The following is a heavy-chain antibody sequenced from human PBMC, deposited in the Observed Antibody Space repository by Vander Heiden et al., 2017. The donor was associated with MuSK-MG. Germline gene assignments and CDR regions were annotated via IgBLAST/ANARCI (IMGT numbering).Heavy chain of an antibody. CDR1: GLTFSSAW. Sequence: EVQLVESGGGLVQPGGSLRLSCSASGLTFSSAWMAWVRQAPGNGLVWVSRISNDGTTTTYADAVKGRFTISRDNAKNKLYLQIDSRRGEDTAVYYWARVLFGTGGYAMDVWGQGTTVTVSS. V-gene: IGHV3-74*01. CDR3: ARVLFGTGGYAMDV. D-gene: IGHD3-16*01. J-gene: IGHJ6*02. CDR2: ISNDGTTT.